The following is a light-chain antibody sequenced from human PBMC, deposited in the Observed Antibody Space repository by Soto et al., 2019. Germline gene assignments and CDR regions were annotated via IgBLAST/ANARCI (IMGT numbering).Light chain of an antibody. J-gene: IGLJ2*01. CDR1: SGHSRYA. CDR3: QTWDTGIVV. V-gene: IGLV4-69*01. Sequence: QSVLTQSPSASASLGASVRLTCTLSSGHSRYAIAWHQQQPEKGPRYLMKLNSDGSHTKGDGIPDRFSGSSSGAERYLTISSLQSEDEADYYCQTWDTGIVVFGGGTKVTVL. CDR2: LNSDGSH.